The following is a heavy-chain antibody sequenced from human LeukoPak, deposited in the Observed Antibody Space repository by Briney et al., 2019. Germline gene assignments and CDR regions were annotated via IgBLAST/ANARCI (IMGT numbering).Heavy chain of an antibody. Sequence: ASVKVSCKASGYTFTGYYMPWVRQAPGQGLEWMGWMNPNSGNTGYAQKFQGRVTMTRNTSISTAYMELSSLRSEDTAVYYCAKRGRHHSSGLLGWGQGTLVTVSS. V-gene: IGHV1-8*02. CDR3: AKRGRHHSSGLLG. CDR2: MNPNSGNT. D-gene: IGHD6-19*01. J-gene: IGHJ4*02. CDR1: GYTFTGYY.